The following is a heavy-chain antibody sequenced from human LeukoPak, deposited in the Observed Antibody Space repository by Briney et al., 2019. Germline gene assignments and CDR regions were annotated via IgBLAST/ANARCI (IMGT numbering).Heavy chain of an antibody. CDR1: GFTFSSYA. V-gene: IGHV3-23*01. D-gene: IGHD6-6*01. CDR2: ISGSGGST. CDR3: ARDKQLVQGGGVY. Sequence: GGSLRLSCAASGFTFSSYAMSWVRQAPGKGLEWVSAISGSGGSTYYADSVKDRFTISRDNAKNSLYLQMNSLRAEDTAVYYCARDKQLVQGGGVYWGQGTLVTVSS. J-gene: IGHJ4*02.